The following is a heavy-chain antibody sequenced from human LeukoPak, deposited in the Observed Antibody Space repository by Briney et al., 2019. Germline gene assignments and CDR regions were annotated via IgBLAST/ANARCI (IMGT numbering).Heavy chain of an antibody. CDR1: GYRFTSYG. Sequence: GASVKVSCKASGYRFTSYGISWVRQAPGQGLEWMGWISAYNGNTNYAQKLQGRVTMTTDTSTSTVYMELSSLRSEDTAVYYCARGFCSGGSCYSYDYWGQGTLVTVSS. CDR3: ARGFCSGGSCYSYDY. J-gene: IGHJ4*02. CDR2: ISAYNGNT. V-gene: IGHV1-18*01. D-gene: IGHD2-15*01.